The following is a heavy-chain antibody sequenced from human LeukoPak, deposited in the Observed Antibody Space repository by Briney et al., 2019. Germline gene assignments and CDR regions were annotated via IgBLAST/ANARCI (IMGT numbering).Heavy chain of an antibody. CDR1: GFTFSNYG. D-gene: IGHD6-6*01. CDR3: ARERSSSCFDY. CDR2: IWYDGSNK. J-gene: IGHJ4*02. Sequence: GGSLRLSCEASGFTFSNYGMHWFRQAPGKGLEWGAVIWYDGSNKYYVDSVKGRFTISRDNSKNTLYLQMNSLRAEDTAVYYCARERSSSCFDYWGQGTLVTVSS. V-gene: IGHV3-33*01.